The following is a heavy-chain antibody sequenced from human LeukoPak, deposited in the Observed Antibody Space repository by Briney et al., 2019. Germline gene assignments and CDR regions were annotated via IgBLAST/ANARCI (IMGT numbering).Heavy chain of an antibody. CDR2: ISSSSSYI. Sequence: PGGSLRLSCAASGFTFSSYSMNWVRQAPGKGLEGVTSISSSSSYIYYADSVKGRFTISRDNAKNSLYLQMNSLRAEDTAVYYCARGEELVNYYYMDVWGKGTTVTVSS. V-gene: IGHV3-21*01. J-gene: IGHJ6*03. D-gene: IGHD6-13*01. CDR3: ARGEELVNYYYMDV. CDR1: GFTFSSYS.